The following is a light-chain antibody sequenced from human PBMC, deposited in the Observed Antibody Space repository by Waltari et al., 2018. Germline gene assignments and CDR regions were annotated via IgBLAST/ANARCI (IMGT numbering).Light chain of an antibody. J-gene: IGKJ1*01. V-gene: IGKV3-20*01. Sequence: EIVLTQSPGTLSLSPGERATLSCRASQSVSSSYLAWYQQKPGQAPRLLIYGASSRATCIPDRFSGSGSGTDFTLTISRLEPEDFAVYYCQQYGSSPATFGQGTKVEIK. CDR2: GAS. CDR1: QSVSSSY. CDR3: QQYGSSPAT.